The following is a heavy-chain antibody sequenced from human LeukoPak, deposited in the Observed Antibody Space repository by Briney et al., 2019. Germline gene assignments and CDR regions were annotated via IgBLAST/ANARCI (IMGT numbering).Heavy chain of an antibody. Sequence: GGSLRLSCTASTRYFTNYWMHWVRQVPGRGLAWLSRIDRDGLKADYADSVRGRFTISRDNFENTVYFQMNSLRAEDTAVYYCARAVGRITEFAYWGQGTLVTVSS. J-gene: IGHJ4*02. D-gene: IGHD3-10*01. CDR3: ARAVGRITEFAY. V-gene: IGHV3-74*01. CDR1: TRYFTNYW. CDR2: IDRDGLKA.